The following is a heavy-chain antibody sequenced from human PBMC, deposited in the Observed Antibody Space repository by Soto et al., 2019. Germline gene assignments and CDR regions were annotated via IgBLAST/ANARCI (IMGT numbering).Heavy chain of an antibody. D-gene: IGHD3-10*01. CDR2: INHIGSA. J-gene: IGHJ4*02. CDR3: ARATSHYASGRYEGGYYYFDY. V-gene: IGHV4-34*01. CDR1: RAPLNGYY. Sequence: SNTLYLTFAFYRAPLNGYYTILFRQYHGKGLEWIGQINHIGSANYHLSLKSRVTISVHTSGNEFSLELSSVTAADSSVYYCARATSHYASGRYEGGYYYFDYWGQG.